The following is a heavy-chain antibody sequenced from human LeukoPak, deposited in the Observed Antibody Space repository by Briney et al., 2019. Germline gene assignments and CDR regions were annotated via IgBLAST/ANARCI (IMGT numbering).Heavy chain of an antibody. V-gene: IGHV1-8*01. D-gene: IGHD1-1*01. Sequence: ASVKVSCKASGYTFTSYDINWVRQATGQGLEWMGWMNPNSGNTYYAQNLQGRVTMTTDTSTSTAYMELRSLRSDDTAVYYCARDRDNWNDGGFDYWGQGTLVTVSS. CDR3: ARDRDNWNDGGFDY. CDR1: GYTFTSYD. CDR2: MNPNSGNT. J-gene: IGHJ4*02.